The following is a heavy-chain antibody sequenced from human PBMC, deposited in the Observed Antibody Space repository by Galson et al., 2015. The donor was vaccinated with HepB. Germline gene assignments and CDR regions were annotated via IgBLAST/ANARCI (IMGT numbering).Heavy chain of an antibody. J-gene: IGHJ6*01. CDR3: ARGKGRQVLLDYHYYGMDV. CDR1: GGSFSTYH. Sequence: LSLTCAVFGGSFSTYHWTWIRQPPGKGLEWIGEITQSGSTHSNPSLKSRVTISMDTSKNQFSLKVTSVTAADTAVYYCARGKGRQVLLDYHYYGMDVWGQGTTVSVSS. V-gene: IGHV4-34*01. CDR2: ITQSGST. D-gene: IGHD3-3*01.